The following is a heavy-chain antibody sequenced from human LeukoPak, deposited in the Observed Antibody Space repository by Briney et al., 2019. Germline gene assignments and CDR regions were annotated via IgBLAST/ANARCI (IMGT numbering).Heavy chain of an antibody. CDR1: GGSINSSSYY. D-gene: IGHD2-2*01. Sequence: SETLSLTCAVSGGSINSSSYYWGWIRQPPGKGLEWIGGIYYGGSTYYNPSLKSRVTISVDMSKNQFSLKLSSVTAADTAVYYCARHPRESTYYYYYYMDVWGKGTTVTISS. CDR3: ARHPRESTYYYYYYMDV. J-gene: IGHJ6*03. CDR2: IYYGGST. V-gene: IGHV4-39*01.